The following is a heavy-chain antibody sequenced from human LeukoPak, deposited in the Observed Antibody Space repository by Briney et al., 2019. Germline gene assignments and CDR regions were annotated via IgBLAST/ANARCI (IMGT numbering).Heavy chain of an antibody. D-gene: IGHD1-26*01. J-gene: IGHJ4*02. Sequence: GGSLRLSCAASGFTFTSYAMHWVRQAPGKGLEWVAVISYDGSNKYYADSVKGRFTISRDNAKNSLYLQMNSLRAEDTAVYYCARDQGGATNWGQGTLVTVSS. CDR2: ISYDGSNK. CDR1: GFTFTSYA. V-gene: IGHV3-30*04. CDR3: ARDQGGATN.